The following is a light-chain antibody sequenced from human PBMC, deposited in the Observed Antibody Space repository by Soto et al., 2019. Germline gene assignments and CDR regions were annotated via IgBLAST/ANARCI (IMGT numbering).Light chain of an antibody. J-gene: IGKJ5*01. CDR1: QSVSIF. CDR3: QQYHNWPIT. CDR2: DAS. Sequence: EIVLTQSPATLSLSPGERATLSCRASQSVSIFLTWYQQKPGQAPRLLIYDASQRATGIPARFSGSGSGTEFTLTISSLQSEDFAVYYCQQYHNWPITFGQGTRLEIK. V-gene: IGKV3-11*01.